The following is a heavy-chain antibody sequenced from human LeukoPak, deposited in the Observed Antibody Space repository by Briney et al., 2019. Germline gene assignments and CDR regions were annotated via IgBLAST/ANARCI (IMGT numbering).Heavy chain of an antibody. CDR3: ARDQDRAFDI. V-gene: IGHV3-48*01. CDR2: ISSSSSTI. J-gene: IGHJ3*02. CDR1: GFTFSSYS. Sequence: GGSLRLSCAASGFTFSSYSMNWVRQAPGKGLEWVSYISSSSSTIYYADSVKGRFTISRDNSKNTLYLQMNSMRAEDTAVYYCARDQDRAFDIWGQGTMVTVSP.